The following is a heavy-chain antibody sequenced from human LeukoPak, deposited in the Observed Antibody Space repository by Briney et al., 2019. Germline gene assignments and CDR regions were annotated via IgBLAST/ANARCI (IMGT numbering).Heavy chain of an antibody. CDR1: GFTVRSNY. Sequence: GGALRLSCAASGFTVRSNYMSWVRQAPGKGLERVSVIYSGGSTYYADSVKGRFTISRDNSKNTLYLQMNSLRAEDTAVYYCARSGWSIPHYWGQGTLVTVSS. CDR2: IYSGGST. CDR3: ARSGWSIPHY. J-gene: IGHJ4*02. D-gene: IGHD6-19*01. V-gene: IGHV3-66*01.